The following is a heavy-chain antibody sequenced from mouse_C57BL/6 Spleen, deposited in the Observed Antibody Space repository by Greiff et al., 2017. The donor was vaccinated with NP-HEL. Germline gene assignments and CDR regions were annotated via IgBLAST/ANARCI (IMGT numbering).Heavy chain of an antibody. CDR1: GYTFTSYW. CDR3: ARPESEYFDV. J-gene: IGHJ1*03. V-gene: IGHV1-69*01. Sequence: VQLQQPGAELVMPGASVKLSCKASGYTFTSYWMHWVKQRPGQGLEWIGEIDPSDSYTNYNQKFKGESTLTVDKSSSTAYMQLSSLTSEDSAVYYCARPESEYFDVWGTGTTVTVSS. CDR2: IDPSDSYT.